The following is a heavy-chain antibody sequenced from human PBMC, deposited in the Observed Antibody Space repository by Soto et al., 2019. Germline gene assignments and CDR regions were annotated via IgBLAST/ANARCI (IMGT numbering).Heavy chain of an antibody. J-gene: IGHJ6*02. CDR1: GFTFNTYG. D-gene: IGHD2-15*01. V-gene: IGHV3-33*08. CDR3: ARADCTGASCYSWPFNYGVDV. CDR2: IWYDGSNK. Sequence: QVQLVESGGGVVQPGGSLRLSCTTSGFTFNTYGMHWVREAPGKGLEWVAIIWYDGSNKYDADSVKGRLTISRDNSKNTLYMKMNSLRAEDTAVYHCARADCTGASCYSWPFNYGVDVWGQGATVTVSS.